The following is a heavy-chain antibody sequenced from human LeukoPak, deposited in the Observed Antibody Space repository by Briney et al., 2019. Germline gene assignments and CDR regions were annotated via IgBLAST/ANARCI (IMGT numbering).Heavy chain of an antibody. CDR3: ARGEWLLED. CDR2: INTNTGNP. CDR1: GYTFTNHA. D-gene: IGHD3-3*01. J-gene: IGHJ4*02. Sequence: ASVKVSCKASGYTFTNHAMNWVRQAPGQGLEWMGWINTNTGNPTYAQGFTGRFVFSLDTSVSTAYLQISSLRAEDTAVYYCARGEWLLEDWGQGTLVTVSS. V-gene: IGHV7-4-1*02.